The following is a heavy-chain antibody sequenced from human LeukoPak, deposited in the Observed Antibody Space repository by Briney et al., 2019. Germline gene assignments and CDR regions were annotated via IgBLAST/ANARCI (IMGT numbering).Heavy chain of an antibody. V-gene: IGHV3-21*01. Sequence: GGSLRLSCAASGSTFGDYTMNWVRQAPGKGLEWVSSISSGSAYIYYTDSVKGRFTISRDNAENSLYLQMNSLRAEDTAVYYCATISAAGRGGDFDFWGQGTLVTVSS. J-gene: IGHJ4*02. CDR1: GSTFGDYT. CDR2: ISSGSAYI. D-gene: IGHD6-13*01. CDR3: ATISAAGRGGDFDF.